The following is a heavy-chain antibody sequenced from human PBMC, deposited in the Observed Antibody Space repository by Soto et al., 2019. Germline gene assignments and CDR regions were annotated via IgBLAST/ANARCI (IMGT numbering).Heavy chain of an antibody. CDR3: ARVLRGYFDY. Sequence: SVKVSCKASGGTFSSYTISWVRQAPGLGLEWMGRIIPILGIANYAQKFQGRVTITADKSTSTAYMELSSLRSEDPAVYYCARVLRGYFDYCGKGSLVTVCS. V-gene: IGHV1-69*02. CDR1: GGTFSSYT. CDR2: IIPILGIA. J-gene: IGHJ4*02.